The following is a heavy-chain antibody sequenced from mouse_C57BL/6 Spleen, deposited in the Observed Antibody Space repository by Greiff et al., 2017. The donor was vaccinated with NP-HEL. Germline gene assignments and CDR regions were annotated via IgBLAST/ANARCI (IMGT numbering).Heavy chain of an antibody. V-gene: IGHV3-6*01. CDR2: ISYDGSN. CDR3: AREVVTTVVSFDY. J-gene: IGHJ2*01. D-gene: IGHD1-1*01. CDR1: GYSITSGYY. Sequence: EVKLQESGPGLVKPSQSLSLTCSVTGYSITSGYYWNWIRQFPGNKLEWMGYISYDGSNNYNPSLKNRISITRDTSKNQFFLKLNSVTTEDTATYYCAREVVTTVVSFDYWGQGTTLTVSS.